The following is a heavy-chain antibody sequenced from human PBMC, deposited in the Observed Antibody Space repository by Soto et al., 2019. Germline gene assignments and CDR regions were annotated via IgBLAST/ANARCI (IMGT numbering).Heavy chain of an antibody. CDR2: IYYSGST. CDR3: ARDDYGSGMDV. Sequence: SETLSLTCAVYGGSFSGYYWSWIRQHPGKGLEWIGYIYYSGSTYYNPSLKSRVTISVDTSKNQFSLKLSSVTAADTAVYYCARDDYGSGMDVWGQGTTVTVSS. V-gene: IGHV4-31*11. J-gene: IGHJ6*02. CDR1: GGSFSGYY. D-gene: IGHD4-17*01.